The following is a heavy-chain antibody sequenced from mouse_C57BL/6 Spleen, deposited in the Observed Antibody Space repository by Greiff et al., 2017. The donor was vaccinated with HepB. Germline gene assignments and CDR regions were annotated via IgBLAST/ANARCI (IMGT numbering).Heavy chain of an antibody. V-gene: IGHV1-50*01. CDR3: ARSPRGFYYFDY. J-gene: IGHJ2*01. CDR2: IDPSDSYT. Sequence: QVQLQQPGAELVKPGASVKLSCKASGYTFTSYWMQWVKQRPGQGLEWIGEIDPSDSYTNYTQQFKGKATLTVDTSSSTAYMQLSSLTSEDSAVYYCARSPRGFYYFDYWGQGTTLTVSS. CDR1: GYTFTSYW.